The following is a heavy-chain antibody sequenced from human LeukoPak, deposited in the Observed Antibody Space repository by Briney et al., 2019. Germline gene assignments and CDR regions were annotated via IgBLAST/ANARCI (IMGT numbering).Heavy chain of an antibody. CDR2: IYTSGST. Sequence: SETLSLTCPVSGGSISYYYWSWIRQPAGKGLEWIGRIYTSGSTNYNPSLKSRVTMSVDTSQNQFSLKLSSVTAADTGIDFCARGHGGYCGGGSCYLDYWGEGTLVTVSS. CDR3: ARGHGGYCGGGSCYLDY. CDR1: GGSISYYY. J-gene: IGHJ4*02. D-gene: IGHD2-15*01. V-gene: IGHV4-4*07.